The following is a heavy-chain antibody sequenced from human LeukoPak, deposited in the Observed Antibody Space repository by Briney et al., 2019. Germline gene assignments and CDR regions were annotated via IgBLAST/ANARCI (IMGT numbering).Heavy chain of an antibody. V-gene: IGHV1-2*02. J-gene: IGHJ1*01. CDR1: GYTFTGYY. CDR3: ATRYCSSTSCYAEYFQH. CDR2: INPNSGGT. Sequence: GASVKVSCKASGYTFTGYYMHWARQAPGQGLEWMGWINPNSGGTNYAQKFQGRVTMTRDTSISTAYMELSRLRSDDTAVYYCATRYCSSTSCYAEYFQHWGQGTLVTVSS. D-gene: IGHD2-2*01.